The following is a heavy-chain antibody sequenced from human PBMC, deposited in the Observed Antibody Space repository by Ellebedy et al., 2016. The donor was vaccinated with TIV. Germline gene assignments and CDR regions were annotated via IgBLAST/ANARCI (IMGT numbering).Heavy chain of an antibody. CDR2: TYYRSKWNN. D-gene: IGHD3-9*01. J-gene: IGHJ2*01. V-gene: IGHV6-1*01. CDR1: GDSVSTDIG. CDR3: ASPPYDILTGYYSHWYFDL. Sequence: SETLSLTCVISGDSVSTDIGWNWIRPSPSRGLEWLGRTYYRSKWNNDYAVSLKSRITINPDTSKNQFSLQLNSVTPEDTAVYYCASPPYDILTGYYSHWYFDLWGRGTLVTVSS.